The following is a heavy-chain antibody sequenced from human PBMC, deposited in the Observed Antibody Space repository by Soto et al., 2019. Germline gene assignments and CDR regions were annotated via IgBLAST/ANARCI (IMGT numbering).Heavy chain of an antibody. V-gene: IGHV1-69*01. D-gene: IGHD2-2*01. CDR3: ARSQGSSTSLEIYYYYYYGMDV. CDR2: IIPISGTA. CDR1: GGTFSSYA. Sequence: QVQLVKSGAEVKKPGSSVKVSCKASGGTFSSYAISWVRQAPGQGLEWMGGIIPISGTANYAQKFQGRVTSTADESTSTADMELSSLRSEDTAVYYWARSQGSSTSLEIYYYYYYGMDVWGQGTTVTVSS. J-gene: IGHJ6*02.